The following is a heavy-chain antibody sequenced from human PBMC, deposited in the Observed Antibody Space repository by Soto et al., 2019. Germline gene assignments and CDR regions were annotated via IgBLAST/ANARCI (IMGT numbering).Heavy chain of an antibody. D-gene: IGHD2-2*01. Sequence: PSETLSLTCTVSGGSISSYDWSWIRQPPGKGLEWIGYIYYSGSTNYNPSLKSRVTISVDTSKNQFSLKLSSVTAADTAVYYCARDAEYCSSTSCYQGYYMDVWGKGTTVTVSS. CDR1: GGSISSYD. CDR3: ARDAEYCSSTSCYQGYYMDV. J-gene: IGHJ6*03. CDR2: IYYSGST. V-gene: IGHV4-59*01.